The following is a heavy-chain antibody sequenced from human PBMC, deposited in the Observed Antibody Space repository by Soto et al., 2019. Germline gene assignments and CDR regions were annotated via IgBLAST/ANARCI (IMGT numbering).Heavy chain of an antibody. Sequence: VQLVESGGGVVQPGRSLRLSCAASGFTFSSYGMHWVRQAPGKGLEWVSGISGSGGSTYYADSVKGRFTISRDNSKNTLYLQMNSLRAEDTAVYYCAKLGSAYSSSWADYWGQGTLVTVSS. D-gene: IGHD6-13*01. CDR2: ISGSGGST. CDR3: AKLGSAYSSSWADY. V-gene: IGHV3-23*04. CDR1: GFTFSSYG. J-gene: IGHJ4*02.